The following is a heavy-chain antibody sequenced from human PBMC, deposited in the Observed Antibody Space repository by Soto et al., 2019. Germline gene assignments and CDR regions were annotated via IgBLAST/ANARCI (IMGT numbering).Heavy chain of an antibody. D-gene: IGHD2-2*01. Sequence: PSETLSLTCAVSGYSIRCGYYWGWIRQPPGKGLEWIGSIYHSGSTYYNPSLKSRVTISVDTSKNQFSLKLSSVTAADTAVYYCARSDEGYCSSTSCRLAFDIWGQGTMVTVS. V-gene: IGHV4-38-2*01. J-gene: IGHJ3*02. CDR1: GYSIRCGYY. CDR2: IYHSGST. CDR3: ARSDEGYCSSTSCRLAFDI.